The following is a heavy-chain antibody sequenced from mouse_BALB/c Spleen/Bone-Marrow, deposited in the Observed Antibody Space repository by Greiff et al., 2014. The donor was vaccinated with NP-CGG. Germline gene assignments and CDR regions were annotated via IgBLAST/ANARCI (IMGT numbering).Heavy chain of an antibody. CDR2: INPSSGYT. V-gene: IGHV1-4*01. Sequence: LQQSGAELARPGASVKMSCKASGYTFTSYTMHWVKKRPGQGLEWIGYINPSSGYTNYNQKFKDKAILTADKSSSTAYMQLSSLTSEDSAVYYCARRYYGIRFDYWGQGTTLTGSS. CDR1: GYTFTSYT. CDR3: ARRYYGIRFDY. D-gene: IGHD2-1*01. J-gene: IGHJ2*01.